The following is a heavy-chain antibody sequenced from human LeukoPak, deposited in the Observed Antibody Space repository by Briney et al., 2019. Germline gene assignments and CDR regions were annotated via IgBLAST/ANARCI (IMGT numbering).Heavy chain of an antibody. CDR2: MNPNSGNT. Sequence: ASVKVSCKASGYTFASYDINWVRQATGQGLEWMGWMNPNSGNTGYAQKLQGRVTMTRNTSISTAYMELSSLRSEDTAVYYCARGLRSAPYYYYYYGMDVWGQGTTVTVSS. V-gene: IGHV1-8*01. CDR3: ARGLRSAPYYYYYYGMDV. J-gene: IGHJ6*02. D-gene: IGHD1-26*01. CDR1: GYTFASYD.